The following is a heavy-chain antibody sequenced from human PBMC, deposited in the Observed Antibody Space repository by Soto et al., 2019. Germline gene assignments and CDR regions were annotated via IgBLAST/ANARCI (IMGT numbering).Heavy chain of an antibody. J-gene: IGHJ4*02. CDR2: INAANGNT. Sequence: GAPGKGSCRASGYILSTYTMHWVRQAPGQRLEWMGWINAANGNTKYSQNFQGRVTISRDTSASTAYLELSSLRSEDTAVYYCARVSFETSGYADYWDQGTLVTVSS. CDR1: GYILSTYT. V-gene: IGHV1-3*01. D-gene: IGHD3-22*01. CDR3: ARVSFETSGYADY.